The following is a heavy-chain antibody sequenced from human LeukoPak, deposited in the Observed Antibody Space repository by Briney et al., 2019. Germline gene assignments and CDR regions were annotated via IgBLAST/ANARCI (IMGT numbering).Heavy chain of an antibody. CDR2: IYYSGNT. V-gene: IGHV4-39*01. J-gene: IGHJ4*02. Sequence: SETLSLTCIVSGGSISRSSYYWGWIRQPPGKGLEWIGSIYYSGNTYYNPSLTSRVTISVDRSKNQFSLKLSSVTAADTAVYYCARHENRNDGFDYWGQGTLVTVSS. CDR1: GGSISRSSYY. D-gene: IGHD1-1*01. CDR3: ARHENRNDGFDY.